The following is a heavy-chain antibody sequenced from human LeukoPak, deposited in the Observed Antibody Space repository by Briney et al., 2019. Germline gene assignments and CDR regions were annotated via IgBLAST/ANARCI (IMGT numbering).Heavy chain of an antibody. CDR1: SGSISTSNYY. CDR3: ASSFGDLYGSGHVVDY. CDR2: IFYSGST. V-gene: IGHV4-39*01. D-gene: IGHD3-10*01. J-gene: IGHJ4*02. Sequence: PSETLSLTCTVSSGSISTSNYYWGWVRQPPGKALEWIGNIFYSGSTYYSPSLKSRVTISLDTSRNQFSLKLSSVTAADTAVYYCASSFGDLYGSGHVVDYWGQGTLVTVSS.